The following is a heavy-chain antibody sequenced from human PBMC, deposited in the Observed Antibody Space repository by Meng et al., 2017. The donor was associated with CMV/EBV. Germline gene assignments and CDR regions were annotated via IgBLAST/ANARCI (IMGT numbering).Heavy chain of an antibody. J-gene: IGHJ4*02. Sequence: QRLLQESGPGLVTPSETLSLTCTVSGGSISSSSYYWGWIRQPPGKGLEWIGSIYYSGSTYYNPSLKSRVTISVDTSKNQFSLKLSSVTAADTAVYYCARDSAVAGVVDYWGQGTLVTAPQ. CDR2: IYYSGST. CDR3: ARDSAVAGVVDY. D-gene: IGHD6-19*01. CDR1: GGSISSSSYY. V-gene: IGHV4-39*07.